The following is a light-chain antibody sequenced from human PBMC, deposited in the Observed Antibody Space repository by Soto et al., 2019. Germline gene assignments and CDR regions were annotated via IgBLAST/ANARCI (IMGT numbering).Light chain of an antibody. Sequence: DIQMTQSPSTLSASVGDRITITCRASQSISTWLAWYQQKPGKAPNLLIYKASTLQSGVPSRFSGSGSETEFTLTISSLQPDDFATYHCQQYNSYPWTFGQGTKVEIK. V-gene: IGKV1-5*03. CDR2: KAS. CDR1: QSISTW. J-gene: IGKJ1*01. CDR3: QQYNSYPWT.